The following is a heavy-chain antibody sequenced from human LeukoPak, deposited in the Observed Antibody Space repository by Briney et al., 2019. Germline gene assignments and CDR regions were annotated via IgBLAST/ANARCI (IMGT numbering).Heavy chain of an antibody. CDR2: INTNTGNP. CDR3: ARRGYCSGGSCYKSDF. Sequence: ASVKVSRKASGYTFTSYAMNWVRQAPGQGVEWMGWINTNTGNPTYAQGFTGRFVFSLDTSVSTAYLQISSLKAEDTAVYYCARRGYCSGGSCYKSDFWGQGTLVTVSS. V-gene: IGHV7-4-1*02. CDR1: GYTFTSYA. D-gene: IGHD2-15*01. J-gene: IGHJ4*02.